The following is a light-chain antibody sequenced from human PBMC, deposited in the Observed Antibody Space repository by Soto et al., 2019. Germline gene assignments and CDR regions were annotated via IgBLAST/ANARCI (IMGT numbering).Light chain of an antibody. CDR3: QHYNDYSWT. Sequence: DIHMTQSPSTLSASVGDRVTTTCRATQSISIWLAWFQQKPGKAPNLLIYKTSSFDSVVQSRFSGSGSRTDFTLTISSLQPDDFATCNCQHYNDYSWTFGQGTKVEIK. CDR2: KTS. V-gene: IGKV1-5*03. J-gene: IGKJ1*01. CDR1: QSISIW.